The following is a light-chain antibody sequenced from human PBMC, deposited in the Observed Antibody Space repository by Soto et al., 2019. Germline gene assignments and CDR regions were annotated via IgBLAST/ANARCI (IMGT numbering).Light chain of an antibody. CDR3: LQYGSSPHT. CDR2: GAS. J-gene: IGKJ5*01. V-gene: IGKV3-20*01. CDR1: QSVSSNY. Sequence: EIVFTQSPGTLSLSPGERASLSCRASQSVSSNYLAWFQQKPGQAPRLLISGASNRASDIPDRFSGSRSWTDFTLTISRLEPEDFAVYYCLQYGSSPHTFGQGTRLEIK.